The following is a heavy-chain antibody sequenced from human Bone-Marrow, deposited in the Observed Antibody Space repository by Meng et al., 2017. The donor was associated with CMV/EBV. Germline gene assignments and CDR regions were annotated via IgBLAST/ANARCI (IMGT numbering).Heavy chain of an antibody. CDR2: INQDGSDK. J-gene: IGHJ4*02. D-gene: IGHD1-26*01. CDR1: GFTYSNYW. V-gene: IGHV3-7*01. Sequence: GESLKISCAASGFTYSNYWMTWVRQAPEKGLEWVAIINQDGSDKYYVDSVKGRFTVSRDNAKNSLYLQMNSLRAEDTAVYYCARAQIVGATTLFDYWGQGTLVTVSS. CDR3: ARAQIVGATTLFDY.